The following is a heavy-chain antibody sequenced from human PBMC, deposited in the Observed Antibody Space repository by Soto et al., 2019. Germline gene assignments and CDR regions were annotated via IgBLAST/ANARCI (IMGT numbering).Heavy chain of an antibody. Sequence: QVQLQESGPGLVKPSDTLSLTCAVSGYSISSSNWWGWIRQPPGKGLEWIGYIYYSGTTYYNPSLKSRVTMSVDPPKNQSSLKLTSVTAVDTAVYYGARREIQGPIDYWGQGTLVTVSS. D-gene: IGHD1-26*01. J-gene: IGHJ4*02. CDR3: ARREIQGPIDY. V-gene: IGHV4-28*01. CDR1: GYSISSSNW. CDR2: IYYSGTT.